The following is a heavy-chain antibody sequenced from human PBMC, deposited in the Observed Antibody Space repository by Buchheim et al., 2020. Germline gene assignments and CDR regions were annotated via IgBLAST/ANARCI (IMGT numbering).Heavy chain of an antibody. CDR1: GFTFRDYY. V-gene: IGHV3-11*01. Sequence: QVQLVESGGGVVQPGRSLRLSCAASGFTFRDYYMSWLRQAPGEGLEWVSYISGSGSTIYYADSVKGRFTISRDNAKHSLYLQMNSRRAEDTAVYYWARLSSGSYSPSDYWGQGTL. J-gene: IGHJ4*02. CDR3: ARLSSGSYSPSDY. CDR2: ISGSGSTI. D-gene: IGHD3-10*01.